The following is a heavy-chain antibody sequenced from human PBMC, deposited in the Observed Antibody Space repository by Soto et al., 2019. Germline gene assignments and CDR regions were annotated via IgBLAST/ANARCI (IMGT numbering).Heavy chain of an antibody. D-gene: IGHD2-2*01. CDR3: ETTTYCSTTSCYTYYYDMDV. J-gene: IGHJ6*02. V-gene: IGHV3-23*01. CDR1: GFTFSDYA. Sequence: EVQLLESGGGLIQPEGSLRLSCVASGFTFSDYAMSWVRQAPGKGLEWISTISGSRGTTYYADSVKGRFTISRDNSKNTLDLHMNRLSAEDTAVYYCETTTYCSTTSCYTYYYDMDVWGQGTTVTVSS. CDR2: ISGSRGTT.